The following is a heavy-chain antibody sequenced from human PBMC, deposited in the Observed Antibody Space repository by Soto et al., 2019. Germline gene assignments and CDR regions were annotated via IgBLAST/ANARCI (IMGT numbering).Heavy chain of an antibody. CDR2: INPKTGVT. D-gene: IGHD3-16*01. CDR1: GYVFVDSY. J-gene: IGHJ6*01. V-gene: IGHV1-2*02. Sequence: QVHLEQSGAELKKPGASVKVSCKASGYVFVDSYIHWVRQAPGQGLEWLGWINPKTGVTFSEEKFRDRVNLTSDRSLSTAYIDLKSLRRDDTAVYYCAKIFGTSSLGEIYALDGWGQGTTVTVSS. CDR3: AKIFGTSSLGEIYALDG.